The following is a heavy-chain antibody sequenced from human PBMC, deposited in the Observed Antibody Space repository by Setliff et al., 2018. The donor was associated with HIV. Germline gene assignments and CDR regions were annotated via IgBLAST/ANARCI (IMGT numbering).Heavy chain of an antibody. Sequence: SETLSLTCTVSGGSINNYYWSWIRQPPGKGLEWIGYVYTSGSTNYNPSLKSRVTISVDTSKKQFSLRLTSVTAEDTAVYYCARDRHYSGLGSYGPWGPGTLVTVSS. D-gene: IGHD3-10*01. CDR1: GGSINNYY. J-gene: IGHJ5*02. CDR2: VYTSGST. CDR3: ARDRHYSGLGSYGP. V-gene: IGHV4-4*09.